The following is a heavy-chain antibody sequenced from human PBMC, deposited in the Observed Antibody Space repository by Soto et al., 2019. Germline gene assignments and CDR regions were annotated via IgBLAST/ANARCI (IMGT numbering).Heavy chain of an antibody. CDR2: IRAYNGNT. V-gene: IGHV1-18*01. Sequence: ASVKVSCKASGYTFTSYGISWVRQAPGQGLEWMGWIRAYNGNTNYAQKLQGRVTMTTNTSISTAYMELRSLRSEDTAVYYCARGGYDYDFWSGSTAFDIWGQGTMVTVSS. CDR1: GYTFTSYG. D-gene: IGHD3-3*01. J-gene: IGHJ3*02. CDR3: ARGGYDYDFWSGSTAFDI.